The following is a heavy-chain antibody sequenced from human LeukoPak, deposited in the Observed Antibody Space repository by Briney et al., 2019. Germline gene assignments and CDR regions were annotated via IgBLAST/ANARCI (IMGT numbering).Heavy chain of an antibody. V-gene: IGHV4-39*07. CDR2: IYYSGST. CDR1: GGSISSSSYY. J-gene: IGHJ2*01. Sequence: SETLSLTCTVSGGSISSSSYYWGWIRQPPGKGLEWIGSIYYSGSTYYNPSLKSRVTISVDTSKNQFSLKLSSVTAADTAVYYCARTTMVRHWYFDLWGRGTLVTVSS. D-gene: IGHD3-10*01. CDR3: ARTTMVRHWYFDL.